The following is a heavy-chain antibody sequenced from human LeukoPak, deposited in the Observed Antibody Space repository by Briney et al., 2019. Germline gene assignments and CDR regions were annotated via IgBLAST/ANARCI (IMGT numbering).Heavy chain of an antibody. Sequence: GGSLRLSCAASGFTFSSYGMHWVRQAPGKGLEGVAFIRYDGSNKYYADSVKGRFTISRDNSKNTLYLQMNSLRAEDTAVYYCAKAARYGAGPGGFDYWGQGTLGTVSS. V-gene: IGHV3-30*02. D-gene: IGHD4-17*01. CDR3: AKAARYGAGPGGFDY. CDR2: IRYDGSNK. CDR1: GFTFSSYG. J-gene: IGHJ4*02.